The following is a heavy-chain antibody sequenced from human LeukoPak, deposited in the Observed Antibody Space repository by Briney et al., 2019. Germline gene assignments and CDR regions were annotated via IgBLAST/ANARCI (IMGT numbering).Heavy chain of an antibody. CDR1: GYSFTNYW. D-gene: IGHD5-18*01. CDR2: IYPGESDI. Sequence: GESLKISCKGSGYSFTNYWIGWVRQMPGKGLEWVGLIYPGESDIRYSPSFQGQVTISADKSISTAYLQWSSLKASDTAMYYCARRRDERGYKDIFDIWGQGTMVTVSS. CDR3: ARRRDERGYKDIFDI. J-gene: IGHJ3*02. V-gene: IGHV5-51*01.